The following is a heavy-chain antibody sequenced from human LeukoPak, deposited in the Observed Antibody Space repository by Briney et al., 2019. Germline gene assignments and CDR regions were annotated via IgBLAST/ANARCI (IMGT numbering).Heavy chain of an antibody. CDR3: ARHNYDILTGYYYYFDY. CDR1: GGSISSSSYY. CDR2: IYYSGST. Sequence: PSETLSLTCTVSGGSISSSSYYWGWIRQPPGKGLEWIGSIYYSGSTYYNPSLKSRVTISVDTSKNQFSLKLSSVTAADTAVYYCARHNYDILTGYYYYFDYWGQGTLVTVSS. V-gene: IGHV4-39*01. D-gene: IGHD3-9*01. J-gene: IGHJ4*02.